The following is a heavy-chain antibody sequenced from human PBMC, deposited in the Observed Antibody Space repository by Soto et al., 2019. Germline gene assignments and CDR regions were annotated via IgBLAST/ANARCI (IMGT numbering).Heavy chain of an antibody. D-gene: IGHD1-7*01. Sequence: EVQLVESGGGLVQPGGSLRLSCAASGFTFSSYWMHWVRQAPGKGLEWVSRINTDGSSTVYADSGKGRFTISRDNAKNTLYVQMASLRAEDTAVYYCTRGLENYSYFAYWGQGIMVTGSS. CDR3: TRGLENYSYFAY. V-gene: IGHV3-74*01. J-gene: IGHJ4*02. CDR2: INTDGSST. CDR1: GFTFSSYW.